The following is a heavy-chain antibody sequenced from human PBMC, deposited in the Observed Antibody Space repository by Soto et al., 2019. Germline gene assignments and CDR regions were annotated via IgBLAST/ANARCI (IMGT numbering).Heavy chain of an antibody. J-gene: IGHJ5*01. CDR1: GFTVGNNY. V-gene: IGHV3-66*01. CDR2: IFGDGRT. Sequence: GGSLRLSCAASGFTVGNNYMNWVRQAPTKGLEWLSVIFGDGRTYYADSVKGRFTVSRDSSENTLFLQINNLRAEDTAVYYCAGDPFQGFGSWGHGTLVTVSS. CDR3: AGDPFQGFGS.